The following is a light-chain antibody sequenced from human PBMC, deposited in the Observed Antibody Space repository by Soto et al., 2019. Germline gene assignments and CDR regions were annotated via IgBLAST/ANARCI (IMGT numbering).Light chain of an antibody. CDR2: AAS. J-gene: IGKJ5*01. V-gene: IGKV1-39*01. CDR3: QQSYSTPVT. Sequence: IQMTQSPSSLSASVGDRVTITCRASQSISTYLYWYQQKPGKAPKLLIYAASSLQRGVPSRFSGSGSGADFTLTISRLQPEDFATYHCQQSYSTPVTFGQGTRLEIK. CDR1: QSISTY.